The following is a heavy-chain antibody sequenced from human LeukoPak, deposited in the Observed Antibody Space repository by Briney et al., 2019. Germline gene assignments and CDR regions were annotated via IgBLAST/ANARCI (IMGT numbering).Heavy chain of an antibody. CDR1: GFTFSSYS. D-gene: IGHD6-13*01. CDR2: ISSSSSSI. J-gene: IGHJ4*02. CDR3: ARTATDTGEFDY. V-gene: IGHV3-21*01. Sequence: PGGSLRLSCAASGFTFSSYSMDWVRQAPGKGLECVSSISSSSSSIYYADSVKGRFTISRDDAKNSLYLQMNSLRAEDTAVYYCARTATDTGEFDYWGQGTLVTVSS.